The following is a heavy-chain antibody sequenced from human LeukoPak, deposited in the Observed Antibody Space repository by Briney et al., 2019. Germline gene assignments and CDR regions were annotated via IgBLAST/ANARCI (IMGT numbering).Heavy chain of an antibody. CDR1: GYTLTELS. V-gene: IGHV1-24*01. J-gene: IGHJ3*02. CDR2: FDPEDGET. D-gene: IGHD6-13*01. CDR3: ATARIAAAADAFDI. Sequence: AASVKVSCKVSGYTLTELSMHWVRQAPGKGLEWMGGFDPEDGETIYAQKFQGRVTMTEDTSTDTAYMELSSLRSEDTAVYYCATARIAAAADAFDIWGQGTMVTVSS.